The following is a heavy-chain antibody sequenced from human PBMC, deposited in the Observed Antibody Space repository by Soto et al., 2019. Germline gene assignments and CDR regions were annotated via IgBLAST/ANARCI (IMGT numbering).Heavy chain of an antibody. V-gene: IGHV5-51*03. CDR3: ARRIPVAGTDHYFDY. Sequence: EVQLVQSGAEVKKAGESLKISCKGSGYSFTTYWIAWVRQMPGKGLEWMGIIYPGDSDTTYSPSFQGQVTISAAKSISTAYLQWNSLKASDTAMYYWARRIPVAGTDHYFDYWGQGTLVTVSS. J-gene: IGHJ4*02. D-gene: IGHD6-19*01. CDR2: IYPGDSDT. CDR1: GYSFTTYW.